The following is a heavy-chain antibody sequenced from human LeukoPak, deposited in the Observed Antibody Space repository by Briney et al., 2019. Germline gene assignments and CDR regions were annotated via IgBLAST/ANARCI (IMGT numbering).Heavy chain of an antibody. V-gene: IGHV1-46*01. CDR3: ARDHRPSHDSSAYYYPGDY. Sequence: ASVKVSCKASGYTFTSYYIHWVRQAPGQGLEWMAITNPSGGTTSYAQKFQGRLTMTRDTSTSTVYMELSSLRSEDTAVYYCARDHRPSHDSSAYYYPGDYWGQGTLVTVSS. D-gene: IGHD3-22*01. CDR2: TNPSGGTT. CDR1: GYTFTSYY. J-gene: IGHJ4*02.